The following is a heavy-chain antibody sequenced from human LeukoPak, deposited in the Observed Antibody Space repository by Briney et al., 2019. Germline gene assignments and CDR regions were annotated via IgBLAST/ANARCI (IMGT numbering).Heavy chain of an antibody. V-gene: IGHV3-7*01. CDR1: GFTFNTYW. CDR3: ARDPNY. CDR2: IKQDGSEK. Sequence: GGSLRLSCSASGFTFNTYWMRCVRQAPGKGLEWVANIKQDGSEKYYVDSVKGRFSISRDNAKNSLYLQMNSLRAEDTAVYYCARDPNYWGQGTLVTVSS. J-gene: IGHJ4*02.